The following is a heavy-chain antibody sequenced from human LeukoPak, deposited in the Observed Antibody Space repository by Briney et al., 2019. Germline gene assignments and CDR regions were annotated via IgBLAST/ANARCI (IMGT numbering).Heavy chain of an antibody. V-gene: IGHV3-30*03. D-gene: IGHD2-21*02. CDR1: GFTFSSYG. Sequence: GGSLRLSCAASGFTFSSYGMHWVRQAPGKGLEWVAVISYDGSNKYYADSVKGRFTISRDNSKNTLYLQMNSLRAEDTAVYYCARDPEGDCCPYWGQGTLVTVSS. CDR3: ARDPEGDCCPY. J-gene: IGHJ4*02. CDR2: ISYDGSNK.